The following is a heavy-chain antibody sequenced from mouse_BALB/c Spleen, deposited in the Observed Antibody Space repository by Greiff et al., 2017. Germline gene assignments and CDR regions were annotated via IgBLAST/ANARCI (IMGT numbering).Heavy chain of an antibody. CDR2: IDPANGNT. CDR1: GFNIKDTY. CDR3: ARPSRVVDLHFDY. V-gene: IGHV14-3*02. Sequence: VQLQQSGAELVKPGASVKLSCTASGFNIKDTYMHWVKQRPEQGLEWIGRIDPANGNTKYDPKFQGKATITADTSSNTAYLQLSSLTSEDTAVYYCARPSRVVDLHFDYWGQGTTLTVSS. D-gene: IGHD1-1*01. J-gene: IGHJ2*01.